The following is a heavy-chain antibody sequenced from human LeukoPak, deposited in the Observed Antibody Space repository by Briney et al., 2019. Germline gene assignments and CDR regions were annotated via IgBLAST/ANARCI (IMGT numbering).Heavy chain of an antibody. CDR2: IYYSGST. CDR1: GGSMSSYY. Sequence: NSSETLSLTCTVSGGSMSSYYWSWIRQPPGKGLEWIGYIYYSGSTNYNPSLRSRVTISVDTSKNQFSLKLSSVTAADTAVYYCARGGNSKASDYWGQGTLVTVSS. V-gene: IGHV4-59*12. CDR3: ARGGNSKASDY. J-gene: IGHJ4*02. D-gene: IGHD4-23*01.